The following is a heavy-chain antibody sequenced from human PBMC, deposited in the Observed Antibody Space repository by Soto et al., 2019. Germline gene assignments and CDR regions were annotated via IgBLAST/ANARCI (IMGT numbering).Heavy chain of an antibody. CDR2: ISSSSSYI. J-gene: IGHJ4*02. CDR3: ARAPGIAAAGVGY. Sequence: EVQLVESGGGLVKPGGSLRLSCAASGFTFSSYSMNWVRQAPGKGLEWVSSISSSSSYIYYADSVKGRFTISRDNAKNSLYLQMNSVRAEDTAVYYCARAPGIAAAGVGYWGQGTLVTVSS. CDR1: GFTFSSYS. V-gene: IGHV3-21*01. D-gene: IGHD6-13*01.